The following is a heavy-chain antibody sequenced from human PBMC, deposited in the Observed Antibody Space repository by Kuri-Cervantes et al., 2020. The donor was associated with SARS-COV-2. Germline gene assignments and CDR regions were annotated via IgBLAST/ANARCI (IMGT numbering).Heavy chain of an antibody. CDR2: IYYSGST. CDR1: GGSISSYY. V-gene: IGHV4-59*08. CDR3: ARATPMVRGIYSWGVDS. Sequence: GSLRLSCTVSGGSISSYYWSWIRQPPGKGLEWIGYIYYSGSTNYNPSLKSRVTISVDTSKNQFSLNLRSVTAADTAVYFCARATPMVRGIYSWGVDSWGQGTLVTVSS. J-gene: IGHJ4*02. D-gene: IGHD3-10*01.